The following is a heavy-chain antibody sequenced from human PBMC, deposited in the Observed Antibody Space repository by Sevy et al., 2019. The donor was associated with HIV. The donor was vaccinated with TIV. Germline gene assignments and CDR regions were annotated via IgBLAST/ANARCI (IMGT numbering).Heavy chain of an antibody. D-gene: IGHD3-22*01. J-gene: IGHJ4*02. CDR2: IYYSGST. Sequence: SETLSLTCTVSGGSISSGGYYWSWIRQHPGKGLEWIGYIYYSGSTYYNPSLKSRVTISVDTSKNQFSLKLSSVTAADTAVYYSARADSSGYYPSHFDYWGQGTLVTVSS. CDR3: ARADSSGYYPSHFDY. V-gene: IGHV4-31*03. CDR1: GGSISSGGYY.